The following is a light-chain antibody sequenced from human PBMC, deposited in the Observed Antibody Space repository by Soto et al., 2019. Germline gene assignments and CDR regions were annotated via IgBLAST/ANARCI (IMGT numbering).Light chain of an antibody. J-gene: IGLJ3*02. Sequence: QSVLTQPPSASGTPGQRVTISCSGSRSTIGSNPVQWYRQLPGTAPQLLIYRSDQRPSGVPDRFSASKSGTSASLTISGLQSEDEADYHCATWDDNVYGPVFGGGTKLTVL. CDR1: RSTIGSNP. CDR2: RSD. CDR3: ATWDDNVYGPV. V-gene: IGLV1-44*01.